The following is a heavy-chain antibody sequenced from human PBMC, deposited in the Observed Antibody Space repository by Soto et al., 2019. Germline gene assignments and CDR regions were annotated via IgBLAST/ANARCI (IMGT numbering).Heavy chain of an antibody. CDR2: INPNSGGT. CDR3: ASSPSYSGYDYIDY. Sequence: ASVKVSCKASGYTFTGYYMHWVRQAPGQGLEWMGWINPNSGGTNYAQKFQGWVTMTRDTSISTAYMELSSLRSEDTAMYYCASSPSYSGYDYIDYWGQGTLVTVSS. CDR1: GYTFTGYY. D-gene: IGHD5-12*01. V-gene: IGHV1-2*04. J-gene: IGHJ4*02.